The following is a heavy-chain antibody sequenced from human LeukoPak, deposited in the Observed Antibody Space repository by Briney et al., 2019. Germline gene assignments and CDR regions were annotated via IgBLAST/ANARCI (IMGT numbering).Heavy chain of an antibody. CDR3: ARHSGTYPD. CDR2: IRYDGTNK. V-gene: IGHV3-30*02. J-gene: IGHJ4*02. D-gene: IGHD1-26*01. CDR1: GFTFSSYW. Sequence: GGSLRLSCAASGFTFSSYWMSWVRQAPGKGLEWVTFIRYDGTNKYYADSVKGRFTISRDNSKNTLYLQMNSLRAEDTAVYYCARHSGTYPDWGQGTLVTVSS.